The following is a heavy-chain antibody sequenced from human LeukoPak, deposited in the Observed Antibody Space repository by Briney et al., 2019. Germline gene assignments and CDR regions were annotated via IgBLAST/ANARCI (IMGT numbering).Heavy chain of an antibody. CDR3: AREPGYDSSGYYSAYFQH. V-gene: IGHV3-33*01. J-gene: IGHJ1*01. Sequence: GGSLRLSCAASGFTFSSYGMHWVRQAPGKGLEWVAVIWYDGSNKYYADSVKGRFTISRDNSKNTLYLQMNSLRAEDTAVYYCAREPGYDSSGYYSAYFQHWGQGTLVTVSS. D-gene: IGHD3-22*01. CDR2: IWYDGSNK. CDR1: GFTFSSYG.